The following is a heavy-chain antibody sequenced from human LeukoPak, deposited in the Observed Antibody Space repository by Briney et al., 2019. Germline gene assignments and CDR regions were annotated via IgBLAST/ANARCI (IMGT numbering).Heavy chain of an antibody. Sequence: SGGSLRLSCAASGLTFSNYAMSWVRQAPGKGLEWVSTISGSGGSTYYADSVKGRFTISRDNSKNTLYLQMNSLRAEDTAVLYCAKEPLGYSYGYFDYWGQGTLVTVSS. CDR2: ISGSGGST. CDR1: GLTFSNYA. J-gene: IGHJ4*02. V-gene: IGHV3-23*01. CDR3: AKEPLGYSYGYFDY. D-gene: IGHD5-18*01.